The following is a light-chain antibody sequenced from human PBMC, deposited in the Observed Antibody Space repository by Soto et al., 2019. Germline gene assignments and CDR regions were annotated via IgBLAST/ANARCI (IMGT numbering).Light chain of an antibody. J-gene: IGKJ1*01. Sequence: EIVMTQSPATLSVSPGERATVSCRSSQSVSSNLAWYQQKPGQAPRLLIYGASTRATGIPARFSGSGSGTEFTLTISSLQSEDFAVYYCQQYGSSPPWTFGQGTKVDTK. CDR3: QQYGSSPPWT. V-gene: IGKV3-15*01. CDR1: QSVSSN. CDR2: GAS.